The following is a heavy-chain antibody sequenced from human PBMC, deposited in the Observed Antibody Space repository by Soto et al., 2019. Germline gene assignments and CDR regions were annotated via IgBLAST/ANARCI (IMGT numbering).Heavy chain of an antibody. Sequence: SVKVSCKASGGTFSSYAISWVRQAPGQGLEWMGGIIPIFGTANYAQKFQGRVTITADKSTSTAYMELSSLRSEDTAVYYCARCITMFGVVIDWGQGTLVTVSS. V-gene: IGHV1-69*06. CDR3: ARCITMFGVVID. D-gene: IGHD3-3*01. CDR1: GGTFSSYA. J-gene: IGHJ4*02. CDR2: IIPIFGTA.